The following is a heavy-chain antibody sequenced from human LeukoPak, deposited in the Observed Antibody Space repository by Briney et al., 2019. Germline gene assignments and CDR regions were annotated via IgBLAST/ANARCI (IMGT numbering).Heavy chain of an antibody. CDR3: ARDRVTTVTTGPFDY. Sequence: QSGGSLRLSCAASGFTFSSYGMHWVRQAPGKGLEWVAVIWYDGSNKYYADSVKGRFTISRDNSKNTLYLQMNSLRAEDTAVYYCARDRVTTVTTGPFDYWGQGTLVTVSS. V-gene: IGHV3-33*01. CDR1: GFTFSSYG. D-gene: IGHD4-17*01. CDR2: IWYDGSNK. J-gene: IGHJ4*02.